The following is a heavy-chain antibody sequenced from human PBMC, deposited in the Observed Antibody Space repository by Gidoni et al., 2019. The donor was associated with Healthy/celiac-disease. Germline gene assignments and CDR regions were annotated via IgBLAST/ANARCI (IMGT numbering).Heavy chain of an antibody. V-gene: IGHV3-9*01. CDR2: ISWNSGSI. D-gene: IGHD3-3*01. CDR1: GFTFDDYA. CDR3: AKEKLRFIRSDAFDI. Sequence: EVQLVESGGGLVQPGRSLRLSCAASGFTFDDYAMPWVRQAPGKGLELVSGISWNSGSIGYADSVKGRFTISRDNAKNSLYLQMNSLRAEDTALYYCAKEKLRFIRSDAFDIWGQGTMVTVSS. J-gene: IGHJ3*02.